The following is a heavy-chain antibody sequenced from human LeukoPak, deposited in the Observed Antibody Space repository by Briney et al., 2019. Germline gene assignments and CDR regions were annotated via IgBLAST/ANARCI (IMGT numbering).Heavy chain of an antibody. D-gene: IGHD1-14*01. J-gene: IGHJ4*02. Sequence: GGSLRLSCAAYGFTFSSNWMHWVRQGPGKGLVWVSRINPDGSRTDYAESVKGRFTISRDNAKNTLSLEMNSLGDEDTAVYYCSRDFNGRNDFWGQGTLVTVSS. CDR1: GFTFSSNW. CDR3: SRDFNGRNDF. CDR2: INPDGSRT. V-gene: IGHV3-74*01.